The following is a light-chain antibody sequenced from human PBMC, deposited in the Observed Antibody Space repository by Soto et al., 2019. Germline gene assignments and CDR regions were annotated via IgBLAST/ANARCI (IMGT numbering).Light chain of an antibody. V-gene: IGKV3-20*01. CDR3: QQYGGSTRT. CDR2: GAS. CDR1: PSVSSN. J-gene: IGKJ1*01. Sequence: EIVMTQSPATLSVSPGERATLSCRASPSVSSNLAWYQQKPGQAPRLLIYGASSRATGVPDRITGSGSGTDFTLSISRLEPEDFAVYYCQQYGGSTRTFGQGTKVDI.